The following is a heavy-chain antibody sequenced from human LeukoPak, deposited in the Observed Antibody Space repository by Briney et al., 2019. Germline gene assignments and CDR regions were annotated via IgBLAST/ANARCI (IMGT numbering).Heavy chain of an antibody. D-gene: IGHD6-19*01. V-gene: IGHV4-39*07. CDR2: INHSGST. Sequence: SETLSLTCTVSGCSISSSSFYWGWIRQPPGQELVWIGEINHSGSTNYNPSLKSRVTISVDTSKNQFSLKLSSVTAADTAVYYCARGLQRYSSGWYGYWGQGTLVTVSS. J-gene: IGHJ4*02. CDR1: GCSISSSSFY. CDR3: ARGLQRYSSGWYGY.